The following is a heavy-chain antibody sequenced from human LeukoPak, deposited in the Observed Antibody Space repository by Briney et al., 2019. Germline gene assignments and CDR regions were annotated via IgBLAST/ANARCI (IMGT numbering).Heavy chain of an antibody. V-gene: IGHV1-18*01. CDR1: GYTFTSYG. CDR2: ISVYNGNT. CDR3: ARDLAYYDYVWGSYRPFDY. J-gene: IGHJ4*02. D-gene: IGHD3-16*02. Sequence: ASVKVSCKASGYTFTSYGISWVRQAPGQGLEWMGWISVYNGNTNYAQKLQGRVTMTTDTSTSTAYMELRSLRSDDTAVYYCARDLAYYDYVWGSYRPFDYWGQGTLVTVSS.